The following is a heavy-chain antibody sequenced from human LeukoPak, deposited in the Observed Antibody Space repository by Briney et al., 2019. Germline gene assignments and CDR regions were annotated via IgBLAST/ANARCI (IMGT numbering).Heavy chain of an antibody. CDR1: GGSISTSNYY. CDR3: ARDGRKGGANYYYYYMDV. V-gene: IGHV4-39*07. Sequence: PSETLSLTCTVSGGSISTSNYYWGWIRQPPGKGLEWIGSIYYSGSTYYNPSLKSRVTISVDTSKNQFSLKLSSVTAADTAVYYCARDGRKGGANYYYYYMDVWGKGTTVTVSS. CDR2: IYYSGST. D-gene: IGHD3-16*01. J-gene: IGHJ6*03.